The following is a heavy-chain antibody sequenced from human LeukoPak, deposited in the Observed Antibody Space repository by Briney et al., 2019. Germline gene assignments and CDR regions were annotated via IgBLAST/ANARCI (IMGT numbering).Heavy chain of an antibody. CDR1: GFTFSGSA. CDR3: ARDRVGGDLTGVSLY. J-gene: IGHJ4*01. Sequence: GGSLRLSCAASGFTFSGSAMHWVRQASGKGLEWVGRIRSITNSYATAYAAPVKGRFTISRDDSKNTAYLQMNSLKTEDTAVYYCARDRVGGDLTGVSLYWGQGTLVTVSS. V-gene: IGHV3-73*01. D-gene: IGHD4-17*01. CDR2: IRSITNSYAT.